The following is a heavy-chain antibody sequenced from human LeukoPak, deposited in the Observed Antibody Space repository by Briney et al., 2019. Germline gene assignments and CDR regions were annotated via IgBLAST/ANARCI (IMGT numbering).Heavy chain of an antibody. Sequence: KPGGSLRLSCAASGFTFSDYYMSWIRQAPGKGLEWISYISSSSSYTNYADSVKGRFTISRDNAKSSLHLQMNSLRAGDTAVYYCARVVAVTSYYFDYWGQGTLVTVSS. CDR1: GFTFSDYY. J-gene: IGHJ4*02. CDR3: ARVVAVTSYYFDY. V-gene: IGHV3-11*06. D-gene: IGHD2-21*02. CDR2: ISSSSSYT.